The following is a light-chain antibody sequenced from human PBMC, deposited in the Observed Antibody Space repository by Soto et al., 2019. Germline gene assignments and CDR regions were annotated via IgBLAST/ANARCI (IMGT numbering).Light chain of an antibody. CDR2: GAS. J-gene: IGKJ4*01. CDR3: QQYDSLPPT. CDR1: QSVSSRY. V-gene: IGKV3-20*01. Sequence: EIVLTQSPGTLSLSPGERATLSCRASQSVSSRYFAWYQQKPGQAPRLLMYGASSRATGIPDRFSGSGSGTDFTLTISRLEAEDFAVYHCQQYDSLPPTFGGGTKVEIK.